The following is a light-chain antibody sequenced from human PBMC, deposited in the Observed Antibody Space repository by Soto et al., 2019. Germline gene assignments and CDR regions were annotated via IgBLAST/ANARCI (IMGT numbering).Light chain of an antibody. Sequence: DIQMTQSPSSLSASVGDTVTITCRASQGISNYLAWYQQKPGQVPNLLIYAASTLQSGVPSRFSGSGSGTDFTLNLSSLRPEDVATYYCQKYNNAPRTFGQGTKVEI. J-gene: IGKJ1*01. V-gene: IGKV1-27*01. CDR1: QGISNY. CDR3: QKYNNAPRT. CDR2: AAS.